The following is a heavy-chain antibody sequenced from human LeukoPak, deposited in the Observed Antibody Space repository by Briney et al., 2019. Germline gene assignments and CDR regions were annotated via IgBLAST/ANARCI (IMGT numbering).Heavy chain of an antibody. Sequence: GGSLRLSCAASGFTFSRYWMTWVRQAPGKGLEWVANVNEGGSDKYYVGSGKGRFTISRDNAKNSLYLQMNSLRVEDTAVYYCARDVGRGFDYWGQGTLVTVSS. D-gene: IGHD3-10*01. V-gene: IGHV3-7*01. CDR3: ARDVGRGFDY. CDR1: GFTFSRYW. CDR2: VNEGGSDK. J-gene: IGHJ4*02.